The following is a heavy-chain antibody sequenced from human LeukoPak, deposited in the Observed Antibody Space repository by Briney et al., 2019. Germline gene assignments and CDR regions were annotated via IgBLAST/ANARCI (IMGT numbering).Heavy chain of an antibody. CDR1: GGSFSSYY. Sequence: PSETLSLTCAVYGGSFSSYYWSWIRQPPGRGLEWIGEISPTGGTNCNPSLKSRVSISVDTSKNQFSLKLSSVTAADTAVYYCGAIPMASTRFDPWGQGTLVTVSS. D-gene: IGHD6-19*01. J-gene: IGHJ5*02. V-gene: IGHV4-34*01. CDR3: GAIPMASTRFDP. CDR2: ISPTGGT.